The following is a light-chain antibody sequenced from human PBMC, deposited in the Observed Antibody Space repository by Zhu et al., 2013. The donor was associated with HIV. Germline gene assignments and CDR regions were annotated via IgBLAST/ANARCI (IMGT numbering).Light chain of an antibody. Sequence: QSILTQPPSVSAAEGQKVTISCSGSNSNIANNFVSWYQQLPGTAPRLLIYDNNQRPSGIPDRFSGSKSGTSATLGITGLQTGDEADYYCGTWDSSLSSYVFGTGTKVTVL. CDR1: NSNIANNF. J-gene: IGLJ1*01. V-gene: IGLV1-51*01. CDR3: GTWDSSLSSYV. CDR2: DNN.